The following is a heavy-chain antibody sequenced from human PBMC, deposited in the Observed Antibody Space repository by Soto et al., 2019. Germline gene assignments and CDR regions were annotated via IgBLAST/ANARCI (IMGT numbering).Heavy chain of an antibody. Sequence: GGSLRLSCAASGFTVSSSYMSWVRQAPGKGLEWVSVIYSGGSTYYADSVKGRFTISRDNSKNTLYLQMNSLRAEDTAVYYCARDPYCISTSCYGMDVWGQGTTVSVS. CDR3: ARDPYCISTSCYGMDV. CDR1: GFTVSSSY. J-gene: IGHJ6*02. V-gene: IGHV3-66*01. CDR2: IYSGGST. D-gene: IGHD2-2*01.